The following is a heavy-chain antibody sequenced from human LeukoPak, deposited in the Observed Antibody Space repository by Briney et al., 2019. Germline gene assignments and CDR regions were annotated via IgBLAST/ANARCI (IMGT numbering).Heavy chain of an antibody. V-gene: IGHV4-30-4*01. Sequence: SETLSLTCTVSGGSISNGDYYRSWIRQPPGKGLEWIGYIYYSGSTYYNPSLKSRVTISVDTSKNQFSLKLSSVTAADTAVYYCARVPSSLYCSGGSCYTFDYWGQGTLVTVSS. CDR1: GGSISNGDYY. D-gene: IGHD2-15*01. CDR3: ARVPSSLYCSGGSCYTFDY. J-gene: IGHJ4*02. CDR2: IYYSGST.